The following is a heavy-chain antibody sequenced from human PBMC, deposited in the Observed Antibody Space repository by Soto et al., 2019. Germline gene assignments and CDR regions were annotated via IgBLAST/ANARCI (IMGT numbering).Heavy chain of an antibody. CDR1: GGSFSGYY. D-gene: IGHD3-10*01. J-gene: IGHJ4*02. Sequence: SDTLSLTCAVYGGSFSGYYWSWIRQPPGKGLEWIGEINHSGSTNYNPSLKSRVTISVDTSKNQFSLKLSSVTAADTAVYYCARRHGDFAYSGQGTLVTVSS. CDR3: ARRHGDFAY. CDR2: INHSGST. V-gene: IGHV4-34*01.